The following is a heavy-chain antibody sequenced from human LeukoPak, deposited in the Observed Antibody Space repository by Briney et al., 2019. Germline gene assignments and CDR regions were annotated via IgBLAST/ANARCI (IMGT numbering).Heavy chain of an antibody. CDR2: IYYSGST. J-gene: IGHJ6*02. D-gene: IGHD5-24*01. Sequence: LSETLSLTCTVSGGSISSYYWSWIRQPPGKGLEWIGYIYYSGSTNYNPSLKSRVTISVDTSKNQFSLKLSSVTAADTAVYYCARDRMATSPTRYYYGMDVWGQGTTVTVSS. V-gene: IGHV4-59*01. CDR1: GGSISSYY. CDR3: ARDRMATSPTRYYYGMDV.